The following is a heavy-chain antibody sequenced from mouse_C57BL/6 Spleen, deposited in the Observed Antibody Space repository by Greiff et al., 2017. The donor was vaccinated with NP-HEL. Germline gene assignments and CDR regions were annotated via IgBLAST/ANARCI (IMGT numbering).Heavy chain of an antibody. J-gene: IGHJ1*03. CDR2: ISYDGSN. CDR3: AREGYYGSSYVWYFDV. D-gene: IGHD1-1*01. Sequence: EVQLQQSGPGLVKPSQSLSLTCSVTGYSITSGYYWNWIRQFPGNKLEWMGYISYDGSNNYNPSLKNRISITRDTSKNQFFLKLNSVTTEDTATYYCAREGYYGSSYVWYFDVWGTRTTVTVSS. CDR1: GYSITSGYY. V-gene: IGHV3-6*01.